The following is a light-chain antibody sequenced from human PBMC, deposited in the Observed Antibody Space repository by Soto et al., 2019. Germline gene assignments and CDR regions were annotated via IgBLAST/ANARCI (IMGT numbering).Light chain of an antibody. Sequence: DIQMTQSPSTLSGSVGDRVTITCRASQTISSWLAWYQQKPGKAPKLLIYKASTLKSGVPSRFSGSGSGKELTLTISTLQPDDFATYYCKHYNSYSEAFGQGTK. V-gene: IGKV1-5*03. CDR1: QTISSW. CDR3: KHYNSYSEA. J-gene: IGKJ1*01. CDR2: KAS.